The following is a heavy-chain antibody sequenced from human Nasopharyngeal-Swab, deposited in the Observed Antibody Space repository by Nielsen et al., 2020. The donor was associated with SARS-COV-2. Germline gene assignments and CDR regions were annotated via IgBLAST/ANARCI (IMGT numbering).Heavy chain of an antibody. J-gene: IGHJ4*02. CDR1: GFSLSTSGMC. Sequence: SGPTLVKPTQTLTLTCTFSGFSLSTSGMCVSWIRQPPGTALEWLARIDWDDDKYYSTSLKTRLTISKDTSKNQVVLTMTNMDPVDTATYYCARSSYDILTGYYRFPFDYWGQGTLVTVSS. CDR3: ARSSYDILTGYYRFPFDY. V-gene: IGHV2-70*11. D-gene: IGHD3-9*01. CDR2: IDWDDDK.